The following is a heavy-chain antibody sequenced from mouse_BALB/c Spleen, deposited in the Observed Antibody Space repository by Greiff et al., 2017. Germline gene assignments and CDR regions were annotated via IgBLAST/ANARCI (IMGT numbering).Heavy chain of an antibody. CDR2: ISSGSSTI. Sequence: EVQLVESGGGLVQPGGSRKLSCAASGFTFSSFGMHWVRQAPEKGLEWVAYISSGSSTIYYADTVKGRFTISRDNPKNTLFLQMTSLRSEDTAMYYCARRGGYGSSYDDMDYWGQGTSVTVSS. CDR3: ARRGGYGSSYDDMDY. J-gene: IGHJ4*01. V-gene: IGHV5-17*02. CDR1: GFTFSSFG. D-gene: IGHD1-1*01.